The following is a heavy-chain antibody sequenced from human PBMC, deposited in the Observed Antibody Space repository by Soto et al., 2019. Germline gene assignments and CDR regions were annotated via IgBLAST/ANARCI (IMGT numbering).Heavy chain of an antibody. J-gene: IGHJ4*02. CDR1: GFTFSSYA. CDR3: ARRSSSWYFDY. CDR2: ISGSDGST. V-gene: IGHV3-23*01. D-gene: IGHD6-13*01. Sequence: GGSLRFSCAASGFTFSSYAMNWVRQAPGKGLEWVSVISGSDGSTYYADSVKGRFTISRDNSKNTLNQQMNSLRAEDTAVYYCARRSSSWYFDYWGQGTLVTVSS.